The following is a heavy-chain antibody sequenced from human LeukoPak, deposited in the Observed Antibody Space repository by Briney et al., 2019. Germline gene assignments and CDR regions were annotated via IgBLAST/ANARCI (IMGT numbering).Heavy chain of an antibody. CDR3: ATEKYYYDSRGIGWFDP. CDR1: GYTFTGYY. V-gene: IGHV1-2*02. CDR2: INPNSGGT. D-gene: IGHD3-22*01. Sequence: ASVKVSCKAYGYTFTGYYMHWVRQAPGQGLEWMGWINPNSGGTNYAQKFQGRVTMTRDTSISTAYMELSRLRSDDTAVYYCATEKYYYDSRGIGWFDPWGQGTLVTVSS. J-gene: IGHJ5*02.